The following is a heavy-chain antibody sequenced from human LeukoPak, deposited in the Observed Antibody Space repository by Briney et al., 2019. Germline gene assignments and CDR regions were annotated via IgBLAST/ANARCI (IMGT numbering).Heavy chain of an antibody. V-gene: IGHV4-59*01. CDR2: IFYSGST. CDR1: GGSISSYY. Sequence: SETLSLTCTVSGGSISSYYWSWIRQPAGKGLEWIGYIFYSGSTNYNPSLKSRVTISVDTSKNQFSLKLSSVTAADTAVYYCARGGEYGDYYYDYWGQGTLVTVSS. D-gene: IGHD4-17*01. J-gene: IGHJ4*02. CDR3: ARGGEYGDYYYDY.